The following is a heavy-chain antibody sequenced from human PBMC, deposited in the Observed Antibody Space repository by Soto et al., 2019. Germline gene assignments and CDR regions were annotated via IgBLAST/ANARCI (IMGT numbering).Heavy chain of an antibody. CDR2: ISGSGGST. CDR3: AKERGRYVDY. J-gene: IGHJ4*02. CDR1: GFTFSSYA. D-gene: IGHD3-16*01. Sequence: EVQLLESGGGLVQPGGSLRLSCAASGFTFSSYAMSWVRQAPGKGLEWVSGISGSGGSTYYADSVKGRFTISRDNSKNTMYLEMTSLRAEDTAVYYCAKERGRYVDYWGQGTLVTVSS. V-gene: IGHV3-23*01.